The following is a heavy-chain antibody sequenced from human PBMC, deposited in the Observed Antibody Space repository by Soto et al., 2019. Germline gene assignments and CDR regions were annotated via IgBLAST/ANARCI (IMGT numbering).Heavy chain of an antibody. CDR3: ASSPRGYCSSTSCRELGNYYGMDV. Sequence: PGESLTISCKGSGYSFTSYWISWVRQMPGKGLEWMGRIDPSDSYTNYSPSFQGHVTISADKSISTAYLQWSSLKASDTAMYYCASSPRGYCSSTSCRELGNYYGMDVWGKGTTVTVSS. J-gene: IGHJ6*04. D-gene: IGHD2-2*01. CDR2: IDPSDSYT. V-gene: IGHV5-10-1*01. CDR1: GYSFTSYW.